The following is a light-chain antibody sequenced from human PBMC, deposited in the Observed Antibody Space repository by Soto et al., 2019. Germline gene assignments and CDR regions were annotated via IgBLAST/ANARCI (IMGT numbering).Light chain of an antibody. J-gene: IGLJ2*01. CDR3: GTWDSSLSAVL. CDR1: SSNIGNNY. V-gene: IGLV1-51*01. Sequence: QSVLTQPPSVSAAPGQKVTISCSGSSSNIGNNYVSWYQQFPGTAPKLLIYDNNKRPSGIPNRFSGSKSGTAATLGITGLQTGDEADYYCGTWDSSLSAVLFGGGTKVTVL. CDR2: DNN.